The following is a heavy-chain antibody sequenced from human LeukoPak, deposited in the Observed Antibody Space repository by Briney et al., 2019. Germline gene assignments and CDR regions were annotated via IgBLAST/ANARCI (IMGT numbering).Heavy chain of an antibody. J-gene: IGHJ5*02. CDR2: INHSGST. V-gene: IGHV4-34*01. CDR1: GGSFSGYY. Sequence: SETLSLTCAVYGGSFSGYYWSWIRQPPGKGLEWIGEINHSGSTNYNPSLKSRVTISVDTSKNQFSLKLSSVTAADTAVYYCARVEYYYDSSGYFRFWFDPWGQGTLVTVSS. D-gene: IGHD3-22*01. CDR3: ARVEYYYDSSGYFRFWFDP.